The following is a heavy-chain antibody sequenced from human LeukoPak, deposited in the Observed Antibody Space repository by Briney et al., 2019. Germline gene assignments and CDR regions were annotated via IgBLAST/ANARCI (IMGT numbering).Heavy chain of an antibody. Sequence: GGSLRLSCAASGFTFSSYWMHWVRQAPGKGLVWVSRINSDGSSTSYADSVKGRFTISRDNAKNTLYLQMNSLRAEDTAVYYCARGADILTGYCAYDYWGQGTLVTVSS. CDR1: GFTFSSYW. J-gene: IGHJ4*02. V-gene: IGHV3-74*01. CDR2: INSDGSST. D-gene: IGHD3-9*01. CDR3: ARGADILTGYCAYDY.